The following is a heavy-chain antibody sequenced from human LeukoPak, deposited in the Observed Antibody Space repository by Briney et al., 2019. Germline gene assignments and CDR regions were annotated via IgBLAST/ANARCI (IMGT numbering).Heavy chain of an antibody. CDR3: ARESPRHGIAAAVDAFDI. CDR1: GGSISGFS. CDR2: VYTSGGA. V-gene: IGHV4-4*07. Sequence: PSETLSLTCTVSGGSISGFSWSWIRHPAGKALEWLGRVYTSGGAKYNPSLGSRVTMSMDPSRNHFSLKLYFVTAADTAVYYCARESPRHGIAAAVDAFDIWGQGTMVTVSS. D-gene: IGHD6-13*01. J-gene: IGHJ3*02.